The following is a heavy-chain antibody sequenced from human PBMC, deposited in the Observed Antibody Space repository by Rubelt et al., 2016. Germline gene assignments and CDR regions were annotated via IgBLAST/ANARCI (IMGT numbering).Heavy chain of an antibody. V-gene: IGHV3-48*04. CDR2: ISSSSSTI. CDR3: AGDGSSRWGFDP. D-gene: IGHD6-13*01. Sequence: EVQLVESGGGLVQPGGSLRLACAASGFTFSSYRMNWVRQAPGKGLEWVSYISSSSSTIYYADSVKGRFTISRDNAKNSLYLQMNSRGAEDTAVYYCAGDGSSRWGFDPWGQGTLVTVSS. J-gene: IGHJ5*02. CDR1: GFTFSSYR.